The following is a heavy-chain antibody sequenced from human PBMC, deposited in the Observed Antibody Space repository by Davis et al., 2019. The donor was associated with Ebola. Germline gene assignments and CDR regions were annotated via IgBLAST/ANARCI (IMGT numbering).Heavy chain of an antibody. J-gene: IGHJ4*02. CDR1: GFTFEESN. CDR3: AKDDMVQGVRFLDS. Sequence: GESLKISCAGSGFTFEESNMHWVRQAPGKGLEWVSFIKWDGSTDYADSVKGRFTISRDNSKNSLFLQMNSLTTEDTAFYFCAKDDMVQGVRFLDSWSQGTLVTVSS. V-gene: IGHV3-43*01. D-gene: IGHD3-10*01. CDR2: IKWDGST.